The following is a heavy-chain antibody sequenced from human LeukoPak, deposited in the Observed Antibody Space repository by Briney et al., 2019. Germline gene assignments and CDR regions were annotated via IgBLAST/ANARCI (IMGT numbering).Heavy chain of an antibody. V-gene: IGHV3-33*01. CDR3: ARDGGYCSRTSCPASRMDV. Sequence: GSLRLSCAASGFTISSYGMHWVRQAPGKGLEWVAVIWFDGSNKYCADSVKGRFTISRDNSKNTLDLQMNSLRAEDTAVYYRARDGGYCSRTSCPASRMDVWGKGTTVTVSS. J-gene: IGHJ6*03. CDR1: GFTISSYG. CDR2: IWFDGSNK. D-gene: IGHD2-2*03.